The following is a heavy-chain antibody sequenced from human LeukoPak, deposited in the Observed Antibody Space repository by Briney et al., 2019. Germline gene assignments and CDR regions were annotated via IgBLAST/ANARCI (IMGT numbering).Heavy chain of an antibody. J-gene: IGHJ4*02. V-gene: IGHV3-9*01. CDR2: ISWNSGSI. CDR1: GFTFSSYA. Sequence: PGGSLRLSCAASGFTFSSYAMSWVRQAPGKGLEWVSGISWNSGSIGYADSVKGRFTISRDNAKNSLYLQMNSLRAEDTALYYCAKGPSPYDSSGYIDYWGQGTLVTVSS. CDR3: AKGPSPYDSSGYIDY. D-gene: IGHD3-22*01.